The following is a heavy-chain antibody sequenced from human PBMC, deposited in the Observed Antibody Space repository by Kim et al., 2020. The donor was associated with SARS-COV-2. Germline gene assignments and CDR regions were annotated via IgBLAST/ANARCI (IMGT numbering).Heavy chain of an antibody. CDR3: ARDPVAVAANDAFDI. CDR2: IYYSGST. D-gene: IGHD6-19*01. CDR1: GGSISSSSYY. J-gene: IGHJ3*02. Sequence: SETLSLTCTVSGGSISSSSYYWGWIRQPPGKGLEWIGSIYYSGSTYYNPSLKSRVTISVDTSKNQFSLKLSSVTAADTAVYYCARDPVAVAANDAFDIWGQGTMVTVSS. V-gene: IGHV4-39*07.